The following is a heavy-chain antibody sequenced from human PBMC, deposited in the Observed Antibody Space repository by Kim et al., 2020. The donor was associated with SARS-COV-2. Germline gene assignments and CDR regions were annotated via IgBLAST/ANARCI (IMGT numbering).Heavy chain of an antibody. D-gene: IGHD6-13*01. CDR1: GYTFTGYY. CDR3: ARDRLPTVFAAGTGGYGMDV. CDR2: INPNSGGT. V-gene: IGHV1-2*06. J-gene: IGHJ6*02. Sequence: ASVKVSCKASGYTFTGYYMHWVRQAPVQGLEWMGRINPNSGGTNYAQKFQGRVTMTRDTSISTAYMELSRLRSDDTAVYYCARDRLPTVFAAGTGGYGMDVWGQGTTVTVSS.